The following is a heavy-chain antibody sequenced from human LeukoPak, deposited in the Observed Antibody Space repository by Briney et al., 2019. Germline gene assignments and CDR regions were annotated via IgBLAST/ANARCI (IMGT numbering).Heavy chain of an antibody. D-gene: IGHD3-22*01. CDR3: ARDNPGLYYYDSSEKSARGFDY. V-gene: IGHV4-4*07. CDR2: IYTSGST. Sequence: SETLSLTCTVSGGSISSYYWSWIRQPAGKGLEWIGRIYTSGSTNYNPSLKSRVTISVDTSKNQFSLKLSSVTAADTAVYYCARDNPGLYYYDSSEKSARGFDYWGQGTLVTVSS. J-gene: IGHJ4*02. CDR1: GGSISSYY.